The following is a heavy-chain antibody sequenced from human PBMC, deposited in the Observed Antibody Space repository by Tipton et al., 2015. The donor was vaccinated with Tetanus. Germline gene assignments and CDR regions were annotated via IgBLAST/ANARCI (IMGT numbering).Heavy chain of an antibody. CDR3: AKDLGLHSSDWYENYAFDV. CDR1: GVTFKTYG. J-gene: IGHJ3*01. Sequence: SLRLSCVGSGVTFKTYGIHWVRQAPGKGLEWVAVVTYDGTNQYYRDSGKGRFTVSRDNSRNTVFLHMSSLTAEDTAVYYCAKDLGLHSSDWYENYAFDVWGQGTMVTVSS. V-gene: IGHV3-30*18. D-gene: IGHD6-13*01. CDR2: VTYDGTNQ.